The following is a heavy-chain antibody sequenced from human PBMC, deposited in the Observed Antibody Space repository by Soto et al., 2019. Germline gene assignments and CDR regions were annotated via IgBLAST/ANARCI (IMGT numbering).Heavy chain of an antibody. CDR2: IYYSGVT. V-gene: IGHV4-39*01. J-gene: IGHJ5*02. D-gene: IGHD3-22*01. CDR1: GGSISSSGYY. Sequence: SETLSLTCSVSGGSISSSGYYWGWLRQPPGKGLEWIGCIYYSGVTHYNPSLKSRATVSVDTSQNQFSLKLSSVTAADTAVYYCARRAHGYPTNWFDPWGQGTLVTVSS. CDR3: ARRAHGYPTNWFDP.